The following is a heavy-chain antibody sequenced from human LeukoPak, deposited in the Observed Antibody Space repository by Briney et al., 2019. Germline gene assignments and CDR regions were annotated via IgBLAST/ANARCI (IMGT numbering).Heavy chain of an antibody. CDR3: ATGTTTMIRGVYYYYYGMDV. CDR1: GHTFTSYG. V-gene: IGHV1-18*01. CDR2: ISGYNGNT. D-gene: IGHD3-10*01. Sequence: ASVKVSCKAFGHTFTSYGISWMRQAPGQGLEWMGWISGYNGNTNYAQKVQGRITMTTDTSTSTAYMELRSLRSDDTAVYYCATGTTTMIRGVYYYYYGMDVWGQGTTVTVSS. J-gene: IGHJ6*02.